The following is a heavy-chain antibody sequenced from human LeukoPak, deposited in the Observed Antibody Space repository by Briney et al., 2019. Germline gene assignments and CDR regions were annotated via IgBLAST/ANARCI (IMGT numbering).Heavy chain of an antibody. D-gene: IGHD3-22*01. J-gene: IGHJ4*02. CDR1: GFTFSNAW. Sequence: GGSLRLSCAASGFTFSNAWMNWVRQAPGKGLEWVGRIKSKPDGGTTDYAAPVKGRFTISRDDSKNILYLQMNSLTTEGTAVYYCTTYYYDSSGHPYLDYWGQGTLVTVSS. V-gene: IGHV3-15*07. CDR3: TTYYYDSSGHPYLDY. CDR2: IKSKPDGGTT.